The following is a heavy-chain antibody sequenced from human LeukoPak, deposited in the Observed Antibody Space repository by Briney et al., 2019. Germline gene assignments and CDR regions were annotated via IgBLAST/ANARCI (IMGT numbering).Heavy chain of an antibody. J-gene: IGHJ3*02. V-gene: IGHV3-48*03. D-gene: IGHD2-15*01. Sequence: SLRLSCAASGFTFSSYEMNWVRQAPGKGLEWVSYISSSGSTIYYADSVKGRFTISRDNAKNSLYLQVNSLRAEDTAVYYCARSYCSGGSCYLAGPNAFDIWGQGTMVTVSS. CDR1: GFTFSSYE. CDR2: ISSSGSTI. CDR3: ARSYCSGGSCYLAGPNAFDI.